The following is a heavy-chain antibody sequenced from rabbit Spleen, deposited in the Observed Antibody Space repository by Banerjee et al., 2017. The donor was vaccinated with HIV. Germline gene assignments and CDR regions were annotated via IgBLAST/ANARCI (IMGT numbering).Heavy chain of an antibody. CDR1: GVSFSANSY. CDR3: ARNANGGWDL. J-gene: IGHJ4*01. Sequence: QSLEESGGDLVKPGASLTLTCTASGVSFSANSYMCWVRQAPGKGLELIACIYTSTGNTWYASWAKGRFTISKTSSTTVTLQMTSLTAADTATYFCARNANGGWDLWGPGTLVTVS. V-gene: IGHV1S40*01. D-gene: IGHD4-1*01. CDR2: IYTSTGNT.